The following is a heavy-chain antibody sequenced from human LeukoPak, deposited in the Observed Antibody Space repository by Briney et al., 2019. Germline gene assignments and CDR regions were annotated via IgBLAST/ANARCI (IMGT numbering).Heavy chain of an antibody. D-gene: IGHD3-10*01. J-gene: IGHJ4*02. Sequence: SETLSLTCTVSSGSITSSSYYWGWIRQPPGLGLEWIGSMYYSGSTYYNPSLRSRATISVDTSKSQFSLKLSSVTAADTAVYYFAREMRSPRGGFDYWYQAALVTVSS. CDR2: MYYSGST. CDR3: AREMRSPRGGFDY. V-gene: IGHV4-39*07. CDR1: SGSITSSSYY.